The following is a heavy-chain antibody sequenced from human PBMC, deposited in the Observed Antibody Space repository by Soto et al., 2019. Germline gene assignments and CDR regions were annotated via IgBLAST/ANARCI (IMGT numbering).Heavy chain of an antibody. V-gene: IGHV3-23*01. D-gene: IGHD6-13*01. CDR3: AKDRAGYSRQIDY. J-gene: IGHJ4*02. CDR2: ISGSGSST. CDR1: GFTFNNYA. Sequence: EVQLLESGGGLVQPGGSLRLSCATSGFTFNNYAMRWVRQAPGKGLEWVSAISGSGSSTYYADSVKGRFTISRDNPKNTLTLQMNSLRAEDTAVYYCAKDRAGYSRQIDYWGQGTLVTVSS.